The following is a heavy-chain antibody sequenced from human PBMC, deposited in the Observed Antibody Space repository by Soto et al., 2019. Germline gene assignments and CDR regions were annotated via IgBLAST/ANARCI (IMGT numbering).Heavy chain of an antibody. CDR3: ARESTITHFDH. J-gene: IGHJ4*02. Sequence: PGGSLRLSCAASDFVFYDYPIRWVRQAPGKGLGWVAVVSHDGTKEYYSDSVKGRFSIARDNSNNTAFLQMNSLRAEDTSIYYWARESTITHFDHWGQGTLVTVSS. CDR1: DFVFYDYP. CDR2: VSHDGTKE. D-gene: IGHD5-12*01. V-gene: IGHV3-30-3*01.